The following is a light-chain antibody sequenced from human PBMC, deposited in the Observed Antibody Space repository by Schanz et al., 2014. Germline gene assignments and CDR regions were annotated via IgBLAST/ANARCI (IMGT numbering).Light chain of an antibody. J-gene: IGKJ1*01. CDR3: QQYNGGT. CDR2: AAS. CDR1: QSVSSY. Sequence: EIVMTQSPGTLSVSPGERVTLSCRASQSVSSYLAWYQQKPGQPPRLLIYAASTRATGIPARFSGGGSGTEFTLTISSLQSEDFAVYYCQQYNGGTFGQGTKVEIK. V-gene: IGKV3D-15*01.